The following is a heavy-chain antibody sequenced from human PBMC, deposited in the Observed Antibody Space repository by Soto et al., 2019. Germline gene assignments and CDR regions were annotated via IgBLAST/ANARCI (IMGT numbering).Heavy chain of an antibody. CDR3: ASDGGSGFNLIVFFDC. V-gene: IGHV3-30-3*01. J-gene: IGHJ4*02. CDR1: GFSFSSYA. CDR2: ISYGGTNK. D-gene: IGHD2-15*01. Sequence: QVQLVASGGGVVQPGRSLRLSCAASGFSFSSYAMHWVRQAPGKGLEWVASISYGGTNKYYADSVKGRFTISRDNSENTQYLQMNSLRPEDTAVFYCASDGGSGFNLIVFFDCWGLGTLVTVSS.